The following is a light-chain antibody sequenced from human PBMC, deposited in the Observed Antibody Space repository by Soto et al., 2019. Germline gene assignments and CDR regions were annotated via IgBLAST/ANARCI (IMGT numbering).Light chain of an antibody. CDR1: SSNIGSNY. CDR3: ATWDDSLTGVV. Sequence: QPVLTQPPSASGTPGQRVTISCSGSSSNIGSNYVYWYQQLPGTAPKLLIYRNNQRPSGVPDRFSGSKSGTSASLALSGLRSEDEAGYYCATWDDSLTGVVFGGGTQLTVL. CDR2: RNN. V-gene: IGLV1-47*01. J-gene: IGLJ2*01.